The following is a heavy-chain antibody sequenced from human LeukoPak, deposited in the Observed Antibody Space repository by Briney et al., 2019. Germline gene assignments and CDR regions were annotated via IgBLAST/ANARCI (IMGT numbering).Heavy chain of an antibody. J-gene: IGHJ4*02. Sequence: GESLQISCKGSGYSFTSYWISWVRQMPGKGLEWMGRIDPSDSYTNYSPSFQGHVTISADKSISTAYLQWSGLKASDTAMYYCASYGSGVAFDYWGQGTLVTVSS. V-gene: IGHV5-10-1*01. CDR2: IDPSDSYT. D-gene: IGHD3-10*01. CDR3: ASYGSGVAFDY. CDR1: GYSFTSYW.